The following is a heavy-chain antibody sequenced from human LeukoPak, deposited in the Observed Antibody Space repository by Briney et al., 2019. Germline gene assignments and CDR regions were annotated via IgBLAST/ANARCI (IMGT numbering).Heavy chain of an antibody. CDR2: ISSSSSYI. Sequence: PGGSLRLSCAASRFAFSSYSMNWVRQAPGKGLEWVSSISSSSSYIYYADSVKGRFTISRDNAKNSLYLEMNSLRAEDTAVYYCARDKAVGPTLLDYWGQGTLVTVSS. CDR1: RFAFSSYS. J-gene: IGHJ4*02. D-gene: IGHD1-26*01. V-gene: IGHV3-21*01. CDR3: ARDKAVGPTLLDY.